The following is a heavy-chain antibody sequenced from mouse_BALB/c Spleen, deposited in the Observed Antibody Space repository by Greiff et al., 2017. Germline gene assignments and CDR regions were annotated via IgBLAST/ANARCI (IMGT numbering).Heavy chain of an antibody. Sequence: QVQLQQSGAELMKPGASVKISCKATGYTFSSYWIEWVKQRPGHGLEWIGEILPGSGSTNYNEKFKGKATFTADTSSNTAYMQLSSLTSEDSAVYYCARSPTMITPWFAYWGQGTLVTVSA. CDR2: ILPGSGST. J-gene: IGHJ3*01. D-gene: IGHD2-4*01. V-gene: IGHV1-9*01. CDR3: ARSPTMITPWFAY. CDR1: GYTFSSYW.